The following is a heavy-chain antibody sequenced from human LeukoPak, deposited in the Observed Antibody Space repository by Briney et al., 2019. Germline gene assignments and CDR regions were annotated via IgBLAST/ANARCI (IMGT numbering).Heavy chain of an antibody. V-gene: IGHV3-7*05. CDR3: ARYTSGGFDY. D-gene: IGHD2-15*01. CDR1: GLTFSTYW. CDR2: IKQDGSEK. Sequence: GGSLRLSCAASGLTFSTYWMNWVRQAPGKGLEWVANIKQDGSEKYYVDSVKGRFTISRDNAKNSLYLQMNSLRAENTAVYYCARYTSGGFDYWGQGTLVTVSS. J-gene: IGHJ4*02.